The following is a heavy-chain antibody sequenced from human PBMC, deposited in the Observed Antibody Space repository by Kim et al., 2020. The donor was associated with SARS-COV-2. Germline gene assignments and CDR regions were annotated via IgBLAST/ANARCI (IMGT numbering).Heavy chain of an antibody. CDR3: ARGASSRYLHYALCDY. J-gene: IGHJ4*02. D-gene: IGHD2-2*01. CDR2: INHSGST. Sequence: SETLSLTCAVYGGSFSGYYWSWIRQPPGKGLEWIGEINHSGSTNYNPSLKSRVTISVDTSKNQFSLKLSSVTAADTAVYYCARGASSRYLHYALCDYWGQGTLVTVSS. CDR1: GGSFSGYY. V-gene: IGHV4-34*01.